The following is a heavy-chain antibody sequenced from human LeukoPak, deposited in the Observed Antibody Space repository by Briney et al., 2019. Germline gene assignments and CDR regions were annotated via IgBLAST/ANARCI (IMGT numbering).Heavy chain of an antibody. CDR3: SREPLVGATRGLDY. CDR1: GFTFSSYA. J-gene: IGHJ4*02. CDR2: IRSKPYGGTT. V-gene: IGHV3-49*04. Sequence: GGSLRLSCAASGFTFSSYAMHWVRQAPGKGLEWVGFIRSKPYGGTTDYAASVKCRLTISRDDSESIAYLQMDSLKTDDTALYYCSREPLVGATRGLDYWGQGTLVTVSS. D-gene: IGHD1-26*01.